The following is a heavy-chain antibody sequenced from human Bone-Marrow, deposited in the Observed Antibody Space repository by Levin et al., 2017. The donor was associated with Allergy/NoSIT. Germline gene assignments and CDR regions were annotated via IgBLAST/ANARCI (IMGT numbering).Heavy chain of an antibody. Sequence: ASETLSLTCTVSGDSVSRGSHYWSWIRQSPGKGLEWIGDISTSGRTNYKPSLKSRVSISLDTSKNQFSLRLISVTAADTAVYYCARYFTEVLVDRLSEAFDVWGQGTMVTVSS. J-gene: IGHJ3*01. CDR2: ISTSGRT. CDR3: ARYFTEVLVDRLSEAFDV. V-gene: IGHV4-61*01. D-gene: IGHD2-21*02. CDR1: GDSVSRGSHY.